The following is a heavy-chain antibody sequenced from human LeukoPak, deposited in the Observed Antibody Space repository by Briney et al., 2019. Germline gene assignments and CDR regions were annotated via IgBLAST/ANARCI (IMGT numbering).Heavy chain of an antibody. Sequence: GGSLRLSCAASGIIFSNYWMHWVRQAPGKGLVWVSRINRDGSSTSYADSVKGRFTISRDNAKNTLYLQMNSLRAEDTAVYYCAREDIVVVRGYYMDVWGKGTTVTVSS. CDR1: GIIFSNYW. V-gene: IGHV3-74*01. CDR2: INRDGSST. D-gene: IGHD2-2*01. J-gene: IGHJ6*03. CDR3: AREDIVVVRGYYMDV.